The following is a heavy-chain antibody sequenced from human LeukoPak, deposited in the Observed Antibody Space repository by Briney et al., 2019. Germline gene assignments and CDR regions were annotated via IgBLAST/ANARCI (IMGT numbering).Heavy chain of an antibody. CDR2: ITSEGSST. D-gene: IGHD6-19*01. V-gene: IGHV3-74*01. J-gene: IGHJ5*02. Sequence: GGSLRLSRAASGFTFSSYWMHWVRQVPGKGLVWVSRITSEGSSTSYADSVKGRFTISRDNAKNTLYLQMNSLRAEDTAVYYCTTYSSGHHWGQGTLVTVSS. CDR3: TTYSSGHH. CDR1: GFTFSSYW.